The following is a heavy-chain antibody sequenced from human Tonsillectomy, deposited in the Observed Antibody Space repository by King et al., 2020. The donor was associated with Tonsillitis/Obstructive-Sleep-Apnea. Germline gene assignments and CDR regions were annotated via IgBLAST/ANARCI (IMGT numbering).Heavy chain of an antibody. Sequence: QLQESGPGLVKPSETLSLTCTVSGGSISSSSYYWGWIRQPPGKGLEWIGSIYYSGSTYYNPSLKRRVTISVDTSKNQFSLKLSSVTAADTAVYYCARQGLWFGEIADYWGQGTLVTVSS. D-gene: IGHD3-10*01. CDR3: ARQGLWFGEIADY. CDR2: IYYSGST. J-gene: IGHJ4*02. V-gene: IGHV4-39*01. CDR1: GGSISSSSYY.